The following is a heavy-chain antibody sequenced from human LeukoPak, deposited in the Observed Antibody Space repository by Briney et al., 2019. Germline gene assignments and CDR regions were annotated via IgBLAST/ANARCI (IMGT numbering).Heavy chain of an antibody. D-gene: IGHD5-12*01. CDR2: IYYSGST. Sequence: SETLSLTCTVSGGSISSYYWSWIRQPPGKGLEWIGYIYYSGSTNYNPSLKSRVTISVDTSKNQFSLKLSSVTAADTAVYYCARALLVADHYFDYWGQGTLVTVSS. CDR1: GGSISSYY. CDR3: ARALLVADHYFDY. J-gene: IGHJ4*02. V-gene: IGHV4-59*01.